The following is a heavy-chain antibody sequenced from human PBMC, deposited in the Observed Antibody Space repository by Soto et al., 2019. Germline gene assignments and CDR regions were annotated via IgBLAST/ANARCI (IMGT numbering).Heavy chain of an antibody. J-gene: IGHJ4*02. CDR1: GGTFSSYT. V-gene: IGHV1-69*02. D-gene: IGHD2-8*01. Sequence: ASVKVSCKASGGTFSSYTISWVRQAPGQGLEWMGRIIPILGIANYAQKFQGRVAITADKSTSTAYMELSSLRSEDTAVYYCARTPQGVYYFDYWGQGTLVTVSS. CDR3: ARTPQGVYYFDY. CDR2: IIPILGIA.